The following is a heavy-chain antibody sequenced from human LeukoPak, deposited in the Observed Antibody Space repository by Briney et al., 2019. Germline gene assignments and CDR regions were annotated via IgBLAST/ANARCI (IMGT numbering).Heavy chain of an antibody. D-gene: IGHD3-10*01. CDR3: AGTLWFGELYPYGMDV. Sequence: ASVKVSCKASGYTFTGYYMHWVRQAPGQGLEWMGWINPNSGGTNYAQKFQGRVTMTRDTSISTTYMELSRLRSDDTAVYYCAGTLWFGELYPYGMDVWGQGTTVTVSS. CDR1: GYTFTGYY. CDR2: INPNSGGT. J-gene: IGHJ6*02. V-gene: IGHV1-2*02.